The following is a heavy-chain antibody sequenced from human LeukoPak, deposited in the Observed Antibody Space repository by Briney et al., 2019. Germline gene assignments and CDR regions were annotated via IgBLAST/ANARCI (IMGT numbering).Heavy chain of an antibody. CDR2: IYYSGST. D-gene: IGHD1-1*01. V-gene: IGHV4-39*01. CDR3: ARLWRAAIDY. Sequence: SETLSLTCTVSAGSLSSSSYYWGWIRQPPGKGLEWIGSIYYSGSTYYNPSLKSRVTISADTSKNQFSLKLSSVTAADTAVYYCARLWRAAIDYGGQGTLVTVSS. CDR1: AGSLSSSSYY. J-gene: IGHJ4*02.